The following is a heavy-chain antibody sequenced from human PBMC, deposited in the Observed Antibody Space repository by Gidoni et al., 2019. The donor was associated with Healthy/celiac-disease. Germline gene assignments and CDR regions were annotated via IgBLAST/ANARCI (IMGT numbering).Heavy chain of an antibody. Sequence: SCSASLFTFIIYAMSWVRQAPGQGLEWVSAISGSGGSTYYADSVKGRLTISRDNSKNTLYLQMNRLRDEDTAVYYCAKGGSIAVASYYYGMDVWGQGTTVTVSS. CDR1: LFTFIIYA. D-gene: IGHD6-19*01. CDR3: AKGGSIAVASYYYGMDV. J-gene: IGHJ6*02. V-gene: IGHV3-23*01. CDR2: ISGSGGST.